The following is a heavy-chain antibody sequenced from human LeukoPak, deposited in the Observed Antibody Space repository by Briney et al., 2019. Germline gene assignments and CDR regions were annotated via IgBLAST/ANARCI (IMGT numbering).Heavy chain of an antibody. Sequence: PSETLSLTCTVSGGSISSYYWSWIRQPPGKGLEWIGHIYYSGSTNYNPSLKSRVTISVDTSKNQFSLKLSSVTAADTAVYYCAKIAVAGSPDWYFDLWGRGTLVTVSS. CDR1: GGSISSYY. D-gene: IGHD6-19*01. J-gene: IGHJ2*01. CDR2: IYYSGST. CDR3: AKIAVAGSPDWYFDL. V-gene: IGHV4-59*01.